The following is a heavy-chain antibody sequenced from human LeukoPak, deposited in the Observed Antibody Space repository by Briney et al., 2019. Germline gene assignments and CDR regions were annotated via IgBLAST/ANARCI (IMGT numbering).Heavy chain of an antibody. D-gene: IGHD3-22*01. CDR3: ARESHYYDSSGYQGMDY. V-gene: IGHV1-18*01. CDR1: GYTFTSYG. CDR2: ISAYNGNT. J-gene: IGHJ4*02. Sequence: ASVKVSCKASGYTFTSYGISWVRQAPGQGLEWMGWISAYNGNTNYAQKLQGRVTVTTDTSTSTAYMELRSLRSDDTAVYYCARESHYYDSSGYQGMDYWGQGTLVTVSS.